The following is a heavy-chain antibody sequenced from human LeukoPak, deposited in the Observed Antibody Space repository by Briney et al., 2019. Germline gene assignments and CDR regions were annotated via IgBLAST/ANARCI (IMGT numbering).Heavy chain of an antibody. CDR2: ISTSSSYI. V-gene: IGHV3-21*01. J-gene: IGHJ4*02. CDR3: AREGDTPMENGDY. D-gene: IGHD5-18*01. CDR1: RFTFSSFG. Sequence: GGSLRLSCAASRFTFSSFGMHWVRQAPGKGLEWVSSISTSSSYIYYADSVKGRSTISRDNAKNSLYLQMNSLRAEDTAVYYCAREGDTPMENGDYWGQGTLVTVSS.